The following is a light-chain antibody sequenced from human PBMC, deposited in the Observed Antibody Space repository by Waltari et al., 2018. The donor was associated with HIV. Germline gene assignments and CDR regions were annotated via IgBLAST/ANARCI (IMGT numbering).Light chain of an antibody. Sequence: SSELTQDPAVSVALGQTVRITCQGDSLRTYYTSWYQQKPRQAPLLVIHGKNKRPSGSPYRFSASSSGNTASLTITVAQAEDEGDYYCNSRDSSGYHYVFGTGTKVTVL. CDR2: GKN. J-gene: IGLJ1*01. V-gene: IGLV3-19*01. CDR3: NSRDSSGYHYV. CDR1: SLRTYY.